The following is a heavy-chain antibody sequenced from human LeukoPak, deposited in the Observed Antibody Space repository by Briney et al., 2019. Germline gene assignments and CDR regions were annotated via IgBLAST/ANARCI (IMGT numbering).Heavy chain of an antibody. V-gene: IGHV3-30*04. J-gene: IGHJ3*02. Sequence: PGGSLRLSCAASGFTFSTYAIRWVRQAPGKGLEWVTIISYDGTNKYYADSVKGRFTISRDNSKNTLFLQMNSLRAEDTAVYYCARSNYYDSRSWGFDIWGQGTMVTVSS. CDR3: ARSNYYDSRSWGFDI. D-gene: IGHD3-22*01. CDR2: ISYDGTNK. CDR1: GFTFSTYA.